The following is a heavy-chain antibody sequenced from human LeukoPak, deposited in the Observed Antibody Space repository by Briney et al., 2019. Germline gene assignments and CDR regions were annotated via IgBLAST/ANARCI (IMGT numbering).Heavy chain of an antibody. CDR2: ISGSGGST. CDR3: AKVRRCSSYGMDV. D-gene: IGHD2-2*01. J-gene: IGHJ6*02. Sequence: PGGSLRLSCAASGFTFSSYVMSWVRQAPGKGLEWVSAISGSGGSTYYADSVKGRFTISRDNSKNTLYLQMNSLRAEDTAVYYCAKVRRCSSYGMDVWGQGTTVTVSS. CDR1: GFTFSSYV. V-gene: IGHV3-23*01.